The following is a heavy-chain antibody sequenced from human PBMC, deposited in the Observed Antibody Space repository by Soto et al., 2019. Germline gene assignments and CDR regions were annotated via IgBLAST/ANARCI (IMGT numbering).Heavy chain of an antibody. V-gene: IGHV2-5*02. CDR1: GFSLNTYGVG. D-gene: IGHD3-16*01. Sequence: QITLKESGPTLVKPTQTLTLTCTFSGFSLNTYGVGVGWIRQPPGKALEWLALIYWDDDKRYSPSLKSRLTLTKDTSKNQLILTLTNMDPVDPVTYYCARALASWGAYYFDYWGQGTLVTVSS. CDR2: IYWDDDK. J-gene: IGHJ4*02. CDR3: ARALASWGAYYFDY.